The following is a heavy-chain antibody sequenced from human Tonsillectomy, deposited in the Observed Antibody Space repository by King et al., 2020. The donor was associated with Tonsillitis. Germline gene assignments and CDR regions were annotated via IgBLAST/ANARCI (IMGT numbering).Heavy chain of an antibody. CDR2: IDWDDDK. CDR1: GFSLSTSGIC. Sequence: QFTLKESGPALVKPTQTLTLTCTLSGFSLSTSGICVSWIRQPPGTALEGLAPIDWDDDKYYSTSLNTKLTISKDTSKNQVVLTMTNMDPVDTATYYCARTTYNDFWSGYFDYWGQGTLVTVSS. J-gene: IGHJ4*02. D-gene: IGHD3-3*01. CDR3: ARTTYNDFWSGYFDY. V-gene: IGHV2-70*01.